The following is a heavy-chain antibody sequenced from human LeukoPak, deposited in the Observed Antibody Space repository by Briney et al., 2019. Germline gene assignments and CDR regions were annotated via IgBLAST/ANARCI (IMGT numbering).Heavy chain of an antibody. CDR1: GFTFSSYA. D-gene: IGHD3-10*01. Sequence: GSLRLSCAASGFTFSSYAMSWVRQAPGKGLAWVSAISGSGGSTYYADSVKGRFTISRDNSKNTLYLQMNSLRAEDTAVYYCATDLMVRGVMAHYWGQGTLVTVSS. J-gene: IGHJ4*02. CDR2: ISGSGGST. V-gene: IGHV3-23*01. CDR3: ATDLMVRGVMAHY.